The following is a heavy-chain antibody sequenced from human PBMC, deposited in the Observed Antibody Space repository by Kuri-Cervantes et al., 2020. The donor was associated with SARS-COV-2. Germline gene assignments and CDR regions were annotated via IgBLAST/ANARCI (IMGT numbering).Heavy chain of an antibody. CDR1: RGSISSSSYY. J-gene: IGHJ6*03. D-gene: IGHD6-19*01. V-gene: IGHV4-39*01. Sequence: SETLSLTCTVSRGSISSSSYYWGWIRQPPGKGLEWIGSIYYSGSTYYNPSLKSRVTISVDTSKNQFSLKLSSVTAADTAVYYCARHGDSGWYNYYYMDVWGKGTTVTVSS. CDR3: ARHGDSGWYNYYYMDV. CDR2: IYYSGST.